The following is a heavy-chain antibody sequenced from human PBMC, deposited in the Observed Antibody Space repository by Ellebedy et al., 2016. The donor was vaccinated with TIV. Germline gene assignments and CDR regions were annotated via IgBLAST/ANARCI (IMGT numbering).Heavy chain of an antibody. V-gene: IGHV5-51*01. CDR2: IYPGDSDT. J-gene: IGHJ4*02. D-gene: IGHD4-17*01. CDR3: ARHFRYYGDPTSLFDY. CDR1: GYSFTSYW. Sequence: GESLKISXKGSGYSFTSYWIGWVRQMPGKGLEWMGIIYPGDSDTRYSPSFQGQVTISADKSISTAYLQWSSLKASDTAMYYCARHFRYYGDPTSLFDYWGQGTLVTVSS.